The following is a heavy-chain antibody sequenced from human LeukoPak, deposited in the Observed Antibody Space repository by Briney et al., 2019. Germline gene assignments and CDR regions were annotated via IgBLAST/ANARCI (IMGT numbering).Heavy chain of an antibody. V-gene: IGHV4-34*01. J-gene: IGHJ5*02. CDR1: GGSFSGYD. CDR2: INHSGST. CDR3: ARDRFDYGLDP. D-gene: IGHD4-17*01. Sequence: SETLSLTCAVYGGSFSGYDWSWIRQPPGKGLEWIGEINHSGSTNYNPSLKNRVTISVDTSKNQFSLKLSSVTAADTAVYYCARDRFDYGLDPWGQGTLVTVSS.